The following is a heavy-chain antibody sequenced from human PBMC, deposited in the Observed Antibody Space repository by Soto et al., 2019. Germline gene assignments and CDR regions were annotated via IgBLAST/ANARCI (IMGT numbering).Heavy chain of an antibody. CDR1: GGSFSGYY. CDR3: ASLAYCSSTSCSPFDY. CDR2: INHSGST. D-gene: IGHD2-2*01. J-gene: IGHJ4*02. V-gene: IGHV4-34*01. Sequence: SETLSLTCAVYGGSFSGYYWSWIRQPPGKGLEWIGEINHSGSTNYNPSLKSRVTISVDTSKNQFSLKLSSVTAADTAVYYCASLAYCSSTSCSPFDYWGQGTLVTVSS.